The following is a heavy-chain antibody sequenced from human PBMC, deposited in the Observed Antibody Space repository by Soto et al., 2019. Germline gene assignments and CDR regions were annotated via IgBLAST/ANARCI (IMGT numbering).Heavy chain of an antibody. J-gene: IGHJ5*02. D-gene: IGHD2-21*02. V-gene: IGHV3-15*07. CDR1: GFTVTNAW. Sequence: DLVESGGGLVKPGGSLRLSCAASGFTVTNAWMIWVRQAPGKGLEWVGRIKSEPDGGTTDYAAPVKGRFTISRDDSKNMVYLQMNSLKTEDTAVYYCTTCLTAAPRRFDPWGQGTLVTVSS. CDR2: IKSEPDGGTT. CDR3: TTCLTAAPRRFDP.